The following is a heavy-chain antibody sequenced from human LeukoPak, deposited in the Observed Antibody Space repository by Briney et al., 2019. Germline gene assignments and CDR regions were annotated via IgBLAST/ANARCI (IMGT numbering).Heavy chain of an antibody. J-gene: IGHJ4*02. V-gene: IGHV4-31*03. Sequence: SETLCLTCTVSGGSISRGGYYWSWIRQRPGKGLEWHGYIYYSGSTYYNPSLKSRVTISVDTSKNQFSLKLSSVTAADTAVYYCARVMSGVGYSYGLYFDYWGQGTLVTVSP. D-gene: IGHD5-18*01. CDR2: IYYSGST. CDR3: ARVMSGVGYSYGLYFDY. CDR1: GGSISRGGYY.